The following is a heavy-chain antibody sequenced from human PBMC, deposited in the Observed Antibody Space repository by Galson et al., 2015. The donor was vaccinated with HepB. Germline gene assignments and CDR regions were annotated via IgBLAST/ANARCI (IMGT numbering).Heavy chain of an antibody. D-gene: IGHD3-16*02. CDR3: ATRCTFGGVIANLGY. CDR2: FDPEDGET. CDR1: GYALTELS. Sequence: SVKVSCKVSGYALTELSMHWVRQAPGKGLEWMGGFDPEDGETIYAQKFQGRVTMTEDTSTDTAYMELSSLRSEDTAVYYCATRCTFGGVIANLGYWGQGTLVTVSS. J-gene: IGHJ4*02. V-gene: IGHV1-24*01.